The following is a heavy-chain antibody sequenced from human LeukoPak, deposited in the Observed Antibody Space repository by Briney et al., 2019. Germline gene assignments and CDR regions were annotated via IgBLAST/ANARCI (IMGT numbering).Heavy chain of an antibody. CDR2: INPNSGGT. J-gene: IGHJ4*02. V-gene: IGHV1-2*02. CDR3: ARDELSGWYSHYFDY. D-gene: IGHD6-19*01. Sequence: GTSVKVSCKASGYTFTGYYMHWVRQAPGQGLEWMGWINPNSGGTNYAQKLQGRVTMTTDTSTSTAYMELRSLRSDDTAVYYCARDELSGWYSHYFDYWGQGTLVTVSS. CDR1: GYTFTGYY.